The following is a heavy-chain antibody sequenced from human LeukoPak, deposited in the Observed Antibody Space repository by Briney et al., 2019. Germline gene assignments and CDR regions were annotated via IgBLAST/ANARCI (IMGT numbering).Heavy chain of an antibody. Sequence: GASVKVSFKASGYTFTAYYLHWVRQTPGQGLEWMGWINPNSGDTNYAQKFQGRVTLTRDTSILTAYMDLSRLTSDDTGVYFCAKDRGGLAAGAVNPWGQGTLVTVSS. D-gene: IGHD1-26*01. V-gene: IGHV1-2*02. CDR2: INPNSGDT. CDR1: GYTFTAYY. CDR3: AKDRGGLAAGAVNP. J-gene: IGHJ5*02.